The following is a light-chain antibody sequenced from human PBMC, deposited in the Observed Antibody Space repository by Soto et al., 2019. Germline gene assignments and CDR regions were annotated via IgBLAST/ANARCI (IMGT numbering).Light chain of an antibody. CDR3: QAYNNGAER. V-gene: IGKV3-15*01. CDR2: GAS. CDR1: QSVRTN. Sequence: EVMMTQFPDTVSVTPGETVTLSCGASQSVRTNLAWYQQRPGQAPRLLIYGASTRATGIPARFSGSGSGTEFTLAICSLQAEDCALHYCQAYNNGAERFAQGTKVDIK. J-gene: IGKJ1*01.